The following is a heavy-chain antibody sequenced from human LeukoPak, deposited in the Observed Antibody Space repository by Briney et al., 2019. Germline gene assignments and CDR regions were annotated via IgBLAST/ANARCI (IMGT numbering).Heavy chain of an antibody. CDR3: AQNVVVNPDAFDI. J-gene: IGHJ3*02. D-gene: IGHD2-21*01. CDR1: GFTVSSYA. Sequence: GGSLRLSCAASGFTVSSYAMSWFRQAPGKGLEWVSAISGSGSSTYYADPVKGRFTISRDNPKNTLYLQMNSLRADDTAVYYCAQNVVVNPDAFDIWGQGTMVTVSS. CDR2: ISGSGSST. V-gene: IGHV3-23*01.